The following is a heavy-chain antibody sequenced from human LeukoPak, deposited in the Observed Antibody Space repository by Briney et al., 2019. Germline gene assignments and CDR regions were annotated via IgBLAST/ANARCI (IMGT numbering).Heavy chain of an antibody. Sequence: SETLSLTCTVSGGSISSSSYYWGWIRQPPGKGLEWIGSIYYSGSTYYNPSLKSRVTISVDTSKNQFSLKLSSVTAADTAVYYCSTHNIYYYYGMDVWGQGTTVTVSS. CDR1: GGSISSSSYY. CDR2: IYYSGST. V-gene: IGHV4-39*01. CDR3: STHNIYYYYGMDV. J-gene: IGHJ6*02. D-gene: IGHD1-1*01.